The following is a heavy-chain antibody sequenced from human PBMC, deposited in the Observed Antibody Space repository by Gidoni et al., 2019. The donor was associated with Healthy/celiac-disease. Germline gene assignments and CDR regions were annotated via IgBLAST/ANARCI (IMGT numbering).Heavy chain of an antibody. J-gene: IGHJ6*02. CDR2: ISYDGSNK. CDR3: ARAPGTADYYYYYGMDV. D-gene: IGHD1-1*01. V-gene: IGHV3-30*04. CDR1: GFTFSSYA. Sequence: QVQLVESGGGVVQPGRSLRLSCAASGFTFSSYAMHWVRQAPGKGLEWVAVISYDGSNKYYADSVKGRFTISRDNSKNTLYLQMNSLRAEDTAVYYCARAPGTADYYYYYGMDVWGQGTTVTVSS.